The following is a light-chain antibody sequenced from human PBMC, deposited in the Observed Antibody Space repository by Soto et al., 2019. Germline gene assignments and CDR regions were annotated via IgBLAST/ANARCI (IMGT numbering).Light chain of an antibody. CDR3: SSYTSSSTYV. CDR1: SSEVGSYNR. J-gene: IGLJ1*01. CDR2: DVS. Sequence: QSVLTQPPSVSGSPGQSVTISCTGTSSEVGSYNRVSWYQQPPGTAPKVMIYDVSNRPSGVPDRFSGSKSGNTASLTISGLQAEDESDYYCSSYTSSSTYVFGTGTKVTVL. V-gene: IGLV2-18*02.